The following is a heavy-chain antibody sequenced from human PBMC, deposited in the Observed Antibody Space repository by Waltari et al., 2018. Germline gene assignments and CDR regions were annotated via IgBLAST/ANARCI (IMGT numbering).Heavy chain of an antibody. CDR1: GFTFSSYA. V-gene: IGHV3-23*01. J-gene: IGHJ4*02. Sequence: EVQLLESGGGLVQPGGSLRLSCAASGFTFSSYAMSWVGQAPGKGLEWISTISGSGGRTYNADSVKGRFTNSRDNSKNTLYLQMNSLRAEDTAVYYCAKGSMIVETIFDYWGQGTLVTVSS. CDR2: ISGSGGRT. D-gene: IGHD3-22*01. CDR3: AKGSMIVETIFDY.